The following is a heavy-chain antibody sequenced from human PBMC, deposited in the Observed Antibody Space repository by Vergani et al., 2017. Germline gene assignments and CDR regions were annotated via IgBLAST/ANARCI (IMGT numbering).Heavy chain of an antibody. Sequence: QLQLQESGPGLVKTSATLSLTCSVSGASIRSSNYYLGWIRQPPGKGLEWIASIYYSGSTYYNPSLKSRVTISVDTSKNQFSLKLCSVTAADTAVYFCARHSTVEWLVKLGWIDPWGQGILVTVSS. V-gene: IGHV4-39*01. D-gene: IGHD6-19*01. CDR2: IYYSGST. J-gene: IGHJ5*02. CDR1: GASIRSSNYY. CDR3: ARHSTVEWLVKLGWIDP.